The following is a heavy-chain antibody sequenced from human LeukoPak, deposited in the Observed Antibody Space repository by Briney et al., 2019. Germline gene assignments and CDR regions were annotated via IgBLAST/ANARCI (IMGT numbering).Heavy chain of an antibody. CDR3: ARGTYYDFPNCFDP. CDR2: ISSSSSHI. D-gene: IGHD3-3*01. V-gene: IGHV3-21*01. CDR1: RFTFSRYS. Sequence: GGSLRLSCAASRFTFSRYSMNWVRQAPGKGLEWVSSISSSSSHIYYADSVKGRFTISRDNARNSLYLQMNSLRAEDAAVYYCARGTYYDFPNCFDPWGQGTLVTVSS. J-gene: IGHJ5*02.